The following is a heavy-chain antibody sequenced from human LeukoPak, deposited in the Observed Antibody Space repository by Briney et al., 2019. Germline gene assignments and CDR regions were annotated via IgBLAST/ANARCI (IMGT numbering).Heavy chain of an antibody. J-gene: IGHJ4*02. CDR3: ARHAVRYFDLYYFDY. CDR2: INHSGST. Sequence: TSETLSLTCAVYGGSFSGYYWSWIRQPPGKGLEWIGEINHSGSTNYNPSLKSRVTISVDTSKNQFSLKLSSVTAADTAVYYSARHAVRYFDLYYFDYWGQGTLVTVSS. V-gene: IGHV4-34*01. CDR1: GGSFSGYY. D-gene: IGHD3-9*01.